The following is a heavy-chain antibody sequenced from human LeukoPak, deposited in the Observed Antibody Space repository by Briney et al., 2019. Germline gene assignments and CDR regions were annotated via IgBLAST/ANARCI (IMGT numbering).Heavy chain of an antibody. D-gene: IGHD3-3*01. CDR2: IYHSGST. CDR1: GGSISSSSYY. V-gene: IGHV4-39*07. Sequence: SETLSLTCTVSGGSISSSSYYWGWIRQPPGKGLEWIGYIYHSGSTYYNPSLKSRVTISVDRSKNQFSLKLSSVTAADTAVYYCARGDFWSGYRILDYWGQGTLVTVSS. CDR3: ARGDFWSGYRILDY. J-gene: IGHJ4*02.